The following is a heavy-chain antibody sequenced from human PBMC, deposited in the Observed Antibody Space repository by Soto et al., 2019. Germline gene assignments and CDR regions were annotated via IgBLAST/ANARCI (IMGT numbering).Heavy chain of an antibody. CDR3: ARTRLSRYYFDY. Sequence: ASVKVSCKPSGYTYTSYARHWVRQAPGQRLEWMGWINAGNGNTKYSQKFQGRVTITRDTSASTAYMELSSLRSEDTAVYYCARTRLSRYYFDYWGQGTLVTVSS. CDR2: INAGNGNT. V-gene: IGHV1-3*01. CDR1: GYTYTSYA. D-gene: IGHD2-2*01. J-gene: IGHJ4*02.